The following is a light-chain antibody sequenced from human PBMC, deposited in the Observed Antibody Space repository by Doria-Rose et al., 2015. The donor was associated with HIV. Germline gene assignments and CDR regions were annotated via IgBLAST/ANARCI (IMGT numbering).Light chain of an antibody. V-gene: IGKV1-13*02. J-gene: IGKJ5*01. CDR2: AVS. CDR1: QGIISS. CDR3: QHFHSYPHGT. Sequence: SQLTQSPSSLSASVGDRVTITCRASQGIISSLAWYQHKPGRPPKLLIFAVSKLASGAPSRFTGSGSGTDFTLTINNLQPEDFATYYCQHFHSYPHGTFGQGTRLEI.